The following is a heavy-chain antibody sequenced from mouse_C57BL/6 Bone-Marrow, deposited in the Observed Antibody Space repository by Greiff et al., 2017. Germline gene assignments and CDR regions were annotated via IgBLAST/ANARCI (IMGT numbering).Heavy chain of an antibody. CDR3: ARFAYGNNWYFDV. J-gene: IGHJ1*03. D-gene: IGHD2-1*01. Sequence: EVKLMESGPGLAKPSQTLSLTCSVTSYSITSDYWNWIRKFPGNKLEYMGYISYSGSTYYNPSLKSRISITRDTSKNQYYLQLNSVTTEDTATYYCARFAYGNNWYFDVWGTGTTVTVSS. V-gene: IGHV3-8*01. CDR1: SYSITSDY. CDR2: ISYSGST.